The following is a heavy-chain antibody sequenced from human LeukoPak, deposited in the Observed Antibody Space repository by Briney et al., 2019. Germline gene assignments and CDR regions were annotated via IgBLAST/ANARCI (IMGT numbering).Heavy chain of an antibody. CDR2: ISGSGGST. Sequence: GGSLRLSCAASGFTFSSYGMSWVRQAPGKGLEWVSAISGSGGSTYYADSVKGRFTISRDNAKNSLYLQMNSLRAEDTAVYYCARDGGSSGTGAYYMDVWGKGTTVTVSS. V-gene: IGHV3-23*01. J-gene: IGHJ6*03. D-gene: IGHD1-26*01. CDR1: GFTFSSYG. CDR3: ARDGGSSGTGAYYMDV.